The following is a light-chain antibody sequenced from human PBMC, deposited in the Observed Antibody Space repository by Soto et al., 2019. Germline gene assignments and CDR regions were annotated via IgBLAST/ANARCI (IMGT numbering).Light chain of an antibody. CDR3: SSYTSSRTHV. V-gene: IGLV2-14*02. CDR2: EGN. CDR1: ISDVGSSNL. Sequence: QSVLTQPASVSGSPGQSITISCAGSISDVGSSNLVSWYQQHPGKVPKLIIYEGNRRPSGVSSRFSGSNSGKTASLTISGLQAEDEADYYCSSYTSSRTHVFGTGTKVTVL. J-gene: IGLJ1*01.